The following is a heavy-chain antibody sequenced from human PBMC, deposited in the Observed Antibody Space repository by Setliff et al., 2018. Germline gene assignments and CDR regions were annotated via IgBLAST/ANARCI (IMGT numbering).Heavy chain of an antibody. D-gene: IGHD6-13*01. CDR2: IIPIFGTA. J-gene: IGHJ6*03. CDR1: GGTFSSYA. V-gene: IGHV1-69*13. Sequence: ASVKVSCKASGGTFSSYAISWVRQAPGQGLEWMGGIIPIFGTANYAQKFQGRVTITADESTSTAYMELSSLRSEDTAVYYCAREGNAAAGPRYYYYYYMDAWGKGTTVTVSS. CDR3: AREGNAAAGPRYYYYYYMDA.